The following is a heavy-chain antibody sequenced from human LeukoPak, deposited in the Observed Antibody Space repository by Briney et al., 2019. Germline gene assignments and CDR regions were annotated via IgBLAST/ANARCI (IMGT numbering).Heavy chain of an antibody. V-gene: IGHV4-34*01. D-gene: IGHD3-10*01. CDR1: GESFSGYY. J-gene: IGHJ5*01. CDR2: IYESGST. Sequence: SETLSLTCVVYGESFSGYYWGWIRQPPGKGLEWIGSIYESGSTYDNPSLKSRVTISVDTSKNHFSLKLTSVTAADTALYYCARLGWLYGSGSMNWFDSWGQGTLVTVSS. CDR3: ARLGWLYGSGSMNWFDS.